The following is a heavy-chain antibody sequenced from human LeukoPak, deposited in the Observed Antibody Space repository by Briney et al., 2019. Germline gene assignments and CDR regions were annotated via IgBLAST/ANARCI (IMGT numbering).Heavy chain of an antibody. V-gene: IGHV1-69*04. J-gene: IGHJ4*02. D-gene: IGHD1-26*01. CDR1: GGTFSSYA. Sequence: ASVKVSCKASGGTFSSYAISWVRQAPGQGLEWMGRIIPILGIANYAQKFQGRVTITADKSTSTAYMELSSLRSEDTAVYYCARDALGATIDYWGQGTLVTVSS. CDR2: IIPILGIA. CDR3: ARDALGATIDY.